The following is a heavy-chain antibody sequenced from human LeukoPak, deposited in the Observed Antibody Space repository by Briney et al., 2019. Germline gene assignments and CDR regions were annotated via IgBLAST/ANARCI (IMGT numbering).Heavy chain of an antibody. Sequence: PGRSLRLSCAASGFTFSSYGMHWVRQAPGKGLEWVAVISYDGSNKYYADSVKGRFTISRDNSKNTLYLQMNSLRAEDTAVYYCARDGVTSSVVYWGQGTLVTVSS. J-gene: IGHJ4*02. CDR1: GFTFSSYG. CDR2: ISYDGSNK. D-gene: IGHD2-21*02. V-gene: IGHV3-30*03. CDR3: ARDGVTSSVVY.